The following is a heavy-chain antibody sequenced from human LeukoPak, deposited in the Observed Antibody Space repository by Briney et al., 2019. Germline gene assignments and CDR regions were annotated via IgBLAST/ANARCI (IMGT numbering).Heavy chain of an antibody. D-gene: IGHD6-19*01. CDR1: GGSFSGYY. Sequence: PSETLSLTCAVYGGSFSGYYWSWIRQPPGKGLEWIGEINHSGSTNYNPSLKSRVTISVDTSKNQFSLKLSSVTAADTAVYYCARHGGLAGYSSGWLGDWGQGTLVTVSS. CDR2: INHSGST. V-gene: IGHV4-34*01. CDR3: ARHGGLAGYSSGWLGD. J-gene: IGHJ4*02.